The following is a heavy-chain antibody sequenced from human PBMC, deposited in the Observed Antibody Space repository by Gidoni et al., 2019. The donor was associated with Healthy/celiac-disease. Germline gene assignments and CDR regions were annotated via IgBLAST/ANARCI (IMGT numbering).Heavy chain of an antibody. CDR3: AKEGIAAAGPYYFDY. Sequence: QVQLVESGGGVVQPGRSLRPPCAAAGCTVSSYGMHWVRQAPGKGLGWVAVISYDGSNKYYADSVEGRFTISRDNSKNTLYLQMNSLRAEATAVYYCAKEGIAAAGPYYFDYWGQGTLVTVSS. V-gene: IGHV3-30*18. CDR1: GCTVSSYG. D-gene: IGHD6-13*01. CDR2: ISYDGSNK. J-gene: IGHJ4*02.